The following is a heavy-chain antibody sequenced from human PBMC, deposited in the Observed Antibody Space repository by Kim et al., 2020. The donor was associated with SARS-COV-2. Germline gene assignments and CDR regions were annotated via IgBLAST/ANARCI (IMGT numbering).Heavy chain of an antibody. J-gene: IGHJ6*02. D-gene: IGHD1-1*01. CDR1: GFTFSDYY. CDR3: ARDDFPNWNDRHYYYYGMDV. Sequence: GGSLRLSCAASGFTFSDYYMSWIRQAPGKGLEWVSYISSSGSTIYYADSVKGRFTISRDNAKNSLYLQMNSLRAEDTAVYYCARDDFPNWNDRHYYYYGMDVWGQGTTVTVSS. CDR2: ISSSGSTI. V-gene: IGHV3-11*04.